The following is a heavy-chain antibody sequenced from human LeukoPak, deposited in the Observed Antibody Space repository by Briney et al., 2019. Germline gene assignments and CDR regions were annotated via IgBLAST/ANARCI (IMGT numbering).Heavy chain of an antibody. J-gene: IGHJ3*02. CDR1: GITLSNYG. V-gene: IGHV3-23*01. D-gene: IGHD4-17*01. CDR2: ISNSGGRT. CDR3: ARDPTTVTKGFDI. Sequence: GGSLRLSCAVSGITLSNYGMSWVRQAPGKGLEWVAGISNSGGRTNYADSVKGRFTISRDNPKNTLYLQMNSLRAEDTAVYFCARDPTTVTKGFDIWGQGTMVTVSS.